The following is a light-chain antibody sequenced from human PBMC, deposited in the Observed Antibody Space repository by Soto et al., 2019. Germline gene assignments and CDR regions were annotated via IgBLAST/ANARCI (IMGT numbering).Light chain of an antibody. CDR2: EVT. Sequence: QSALTQPASVSASPGQSITISCTGASSDFGDYNYVSWYQQHPGKVPKLIIYEVTSRPSGVSNRFSGSKSDNTASLTISGLQAEDEADYYCSSYTSSNTQVFGGGTQLTVL. CDR3: SSYTSSNTQV. CDR1: SSDFGDYNY. V-gene: IGLV2-14*01. J-gene: IGLJ2*01.